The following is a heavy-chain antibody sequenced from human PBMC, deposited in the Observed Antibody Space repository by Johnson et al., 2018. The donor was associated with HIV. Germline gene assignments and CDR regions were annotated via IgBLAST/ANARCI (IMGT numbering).Heavy chain of an antibody. D-gene: IGHD3-22*01. Sequence: QMLLVESGGGVVQPGRSLRLSCTASGFTFSSYGMHWVRQAPGKGLEWVAVIRYDGSNKYYADSMKGRFTISRDNSKNTLYLQMNSLRAEDTAVYYCAKDLPPMILVGGDAFDISGQGTMVTVSS. CDR3: AKDLPPMILVGGDAFDI. J-gene: IGHJ3*02. CDR1: GFTFSSYG. CDR2: IRYDGSNK. V-gene: IGHV3-30*02.